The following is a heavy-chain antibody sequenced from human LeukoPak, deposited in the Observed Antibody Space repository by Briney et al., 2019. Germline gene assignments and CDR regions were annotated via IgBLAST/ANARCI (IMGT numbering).Heavy chain of an antibody. CDR2: IYYTGST. CDR3: ARATVTTIPFFDY. D-gene: IGHD4-17*01. J-gene: IGHJ4*02. V-gene: IGHV4-59*01. Sequence: SETLSLTCTVSGGSISGYYWSWFRQPPGKGLEGFGYIYYTGSTNYNPSLKSRVTISVDTSKNQFSLKLSSVTAADTAVYYCARATVTTIPFFDYWGQGTLVTVSS. CDR1: GGSISGYY.